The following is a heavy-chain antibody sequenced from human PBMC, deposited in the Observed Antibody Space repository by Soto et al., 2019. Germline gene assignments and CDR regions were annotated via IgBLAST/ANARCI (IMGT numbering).Heavy chain of an antibody. CDR3: ARDVYSNFYYYYGMDV. CDR2: IKQDGSEK. V-gene: IGHV3-7*05. D-gene: IGHD4-4*01. J-gene: IGHJ6*02. CDR1: GFTFSSYW. Sequence: PGGSLRLSCAASGFTFSSYWMSWVRQAPGKGLEWVANIKQDGSEKYYVDSVKGRFTISRDNAKNSLYLQMNSLRAEDTAVYYCARDVYSNFYYYYGMDVWGQGTTVTVSS.